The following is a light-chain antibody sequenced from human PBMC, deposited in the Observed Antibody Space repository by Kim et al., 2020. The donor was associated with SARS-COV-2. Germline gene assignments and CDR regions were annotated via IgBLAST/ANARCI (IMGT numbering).Light chain of an antibody. Sequence: DIVMTQSPASLAVSLGERATINCKSSQSVLYSSNNKNYLAWHQQKPGQPPKLLIYWASTRESGVTDRFSGSVSWTDFTLTISSLQAEDVAVYYCQQYYSTPWTFGQGTKVDIK. CDR2: WAS. CDR1: QSVLYSSNNKNY. J-gene: IGKJ1*01. CDR3: QQYYSTPWT. V-gene: IGKV4-1*01.